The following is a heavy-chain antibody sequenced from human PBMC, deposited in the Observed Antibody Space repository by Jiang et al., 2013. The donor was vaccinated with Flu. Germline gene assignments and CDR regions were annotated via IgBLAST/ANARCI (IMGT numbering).Heavy chain of an antibody. V-gene: IGHV4-34*01. J-gene: IGHJ6*04. D-gene: IGHD2-2*01. CDR3: ARGLSIVVVPAADAHPYYYYGMDV. CDR1: GGSFSGYY. Sequence: LLKPSETLSLTCAVYGGSFSGYYWSWIRQPPGKGLEWIGEINHSGSTNYNPSLKSRVTISVDTSKNQFSLKLSSVTAADTAVYYCARGLSIVVVPAADAHPYYYYGMDVWGKGTTVTVSS. CDR2: INHSGST.